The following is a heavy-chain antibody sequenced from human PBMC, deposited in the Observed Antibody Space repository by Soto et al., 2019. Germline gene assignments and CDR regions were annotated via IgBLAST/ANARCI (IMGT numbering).Heavy chain of an antibody. J-gene: IGHJ4*02. CDR2: ISYDGSNK. CDR1: GFTFSDYA. Sequence: GGSLSLSCAASGFTFSDYAMHWVRQAPGKGLEWVAVISYDGSNKYYADSVKGRFTGSRDNSKNTLYLQMNSLRAEDTAVYYCARDPGRRKFDYWGQGTLVTVSS. CDR3: ARDPGRRKFDY. V-gene: IGHV3-30-3*01.